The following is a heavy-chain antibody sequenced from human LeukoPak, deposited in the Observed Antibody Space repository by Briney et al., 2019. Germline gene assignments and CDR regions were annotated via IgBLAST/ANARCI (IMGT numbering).Heavy chain of an antibody. CDR1: GGTFSSYA. J-gene: IGHJ4*02. D-gene: IGHD2-2*01. CDR2: IIPIFGTA. V-gene: IGHV1-69*05. CDR3: AREQYCSSTSCYSNGVFDY. Sequence: SVKVSCKASGGTFSSYAISWVRQAPGQGLEWMGGIIPIFGTANYAQKFQGRVTITTDESTSTAYMELSSPRSEDTAVYYCAREQYCSSTSCYSNGVFDYWGQGTLVTVSS.